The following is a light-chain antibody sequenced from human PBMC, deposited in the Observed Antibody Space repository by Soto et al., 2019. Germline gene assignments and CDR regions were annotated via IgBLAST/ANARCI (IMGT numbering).Light chain of an antibody. Sequence: DIQMTQSPSTLSASVGDRVTITCRASQSISSWLAWYQQKPGQAPRLLIYDVSSLQSGVPSRLNGSGSATEFTLTISSLQPDDFASYYCQQYESYWTFGQGTKVDIK. J-gene: IGKJ1*01. CDR3: QQYESYWT. CDR2: DVS. CDR1: QSISSW. V-gene: IGKV1-5*01.